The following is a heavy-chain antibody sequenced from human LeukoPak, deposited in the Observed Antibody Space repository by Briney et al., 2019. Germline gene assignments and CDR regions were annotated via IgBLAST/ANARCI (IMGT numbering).Heavy chain of an antibody. CDR1: GGSFSGYY. Sequence: SSETLSLTCAVYGGSFSGYYWSWIRQPPGKGLEWIGEINHSGSTNYNPSLKSRVTISVDTSKNQFSLKLSSVTAADTAVYYCARGVYIAAAQYAYWGQGTLVTVSS. V-gene: IGHV4-34*01. CDR2: INHSGST. D-gene: IGHD6-13*01. J-gene: IGHJ4*02. CDR3: ARGVYIAAAQYAY.